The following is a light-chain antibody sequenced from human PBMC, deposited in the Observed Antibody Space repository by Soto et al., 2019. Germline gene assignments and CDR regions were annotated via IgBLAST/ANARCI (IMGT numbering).Light chain of an antibody. CDR2: LNSDGSH. V-gene: IGLV4-69*01. CDR3: QTWGTGILV. CDR1: SGHSSYA. Sequence: QLVLTQSPSASASLGASVKLTCTLSSGHSSYAIAWHQQQPEKGPWYLMKLNSDGSHSKGDGIPDRFSGSSSGAERYLTISSLQSEDEADYYCQTWGTGILVFGGGTKLTVL. J-gene: IGLJ3*02.